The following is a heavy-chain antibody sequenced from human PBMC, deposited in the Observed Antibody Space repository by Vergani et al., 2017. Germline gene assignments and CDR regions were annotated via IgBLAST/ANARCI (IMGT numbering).Heavy chain of an antibody. CDR2: ISGSGGST. CDR3: AKDLGSLWFGESRYYYYGMDV. D-gene: IGHD3-10*01. V-gene: IGHV3-23*04. J-gene: IGHJ6*02. CDR1: GFTFSSYE. Sequence: EVQLVESGGGLVQPGGSLRLSCAASGFTFSSYEMNWVRQAPGKGLEWVSAISGSGGSTYYADSVKGRFTISRDNSKNTLYLQMNSLRAEDTAVYYCAKDLGSLWFGESRYYYYGMDVWGQGTTVTVSS.